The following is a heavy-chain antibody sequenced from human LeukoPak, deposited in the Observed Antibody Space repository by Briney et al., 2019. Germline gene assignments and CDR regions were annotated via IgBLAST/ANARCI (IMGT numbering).Heavy chain of an antibody. CDR1: GGSISGYY. CDR2: IYSSGST. D-gene: IGHD5/OR15-5a*01. V-gene: IGHV4-4*07. CDR3: ARGDSTNQDGDYYGLDV. Sequence: SETLSLTFTVSGGSISGYYWSWIRQSAGKGLEWIGRIYSSGSTNYNPSLKSRATMSVDTSKNHFSLNLSSVTAADTAVYYCARGDSTNQDGDYYGLDVWGQGTTVTVSS. J-gene: IGHJ6*02.